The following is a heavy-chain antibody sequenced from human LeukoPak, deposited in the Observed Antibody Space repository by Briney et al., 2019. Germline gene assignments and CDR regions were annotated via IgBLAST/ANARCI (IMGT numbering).Heavy chain of an antibody. D-gene: IGHD5-18*01. J-gene: IGHJ6*03. CDR1: GFTFSSYS. CDR2: ISSSSSYI. CDR3: ARDRDGYGGSFYYYMDV. Sequence: GGSLRLSCAASGFTFSSYSMNWVRQAPGKGLEWVSSISSSSSYIYYADSVKGRFTISRDNAKNSLYLQMNSLRAEDTAVYYCARDRDGYGGSFYYYMDVWGKGTTVTVSS. V-gene: IGHV3-21*01.